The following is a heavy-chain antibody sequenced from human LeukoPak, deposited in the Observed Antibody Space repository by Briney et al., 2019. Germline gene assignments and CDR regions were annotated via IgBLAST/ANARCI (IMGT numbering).Heavy chain of an antibody. CDR1: GFTFSRYW. D-gene: IGHD6-19*01. V-gene: IGHV3-7*05. CDR3: ARDPGNHSGA. J-gene: IGHJ5*02. CDR2: IKEDGSEK. Sequence: GGSLRLSCAASGFTFSRYWMRWVRQAPGKGLEWVANIKEDGSEKYYVDSVKGRFTISRDNAKNSLYLQMNTLRAEDTAMYYCARDPGNHSGAWGQGTLVTVSS.